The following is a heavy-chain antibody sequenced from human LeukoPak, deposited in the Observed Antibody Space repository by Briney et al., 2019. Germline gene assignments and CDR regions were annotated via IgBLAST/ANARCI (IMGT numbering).Heavy chain of an antibody. CDR3: ARERIAAAGGGAFDI. D-gene: IGHD6-13*01. V-gene: IGHV3-30-3*01. Sequence: TLSLTCAVSGGSISSSNWWSWVRQAPGKGLEWVAVISYDGSNKYYADSVKGRFTISRDNSKNTLYLQMNSLRAEDAAVYYCARERIAAAGGGAFDIWGQGTMVTVSS. CDR2: ISYDGSNK. J-gene: IGHJ3*02. CDR1: GGSISSSN.